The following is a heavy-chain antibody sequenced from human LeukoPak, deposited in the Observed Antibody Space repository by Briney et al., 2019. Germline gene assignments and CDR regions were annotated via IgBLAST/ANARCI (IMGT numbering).Heavy chain of an antibody. CDR2: IYSGGST. CDR3: ARVGSCSSGYYWCFDY. D-gene: IGHD3-22*01. CDR1: GFTVSNNY. J-gene: IGHJ4*02. V-gene: IGHV3-66*02. Sequence: GGSLRLSCVVSGFTVSNNYMSWVRQAPRRGLEWVSLIYSGGSTYYADSVKGRFTISRDNSKNTLYLQMNSLRAEDTAVYYCARVGSCSSGYYWCFDYWGQGTLVTVSS.